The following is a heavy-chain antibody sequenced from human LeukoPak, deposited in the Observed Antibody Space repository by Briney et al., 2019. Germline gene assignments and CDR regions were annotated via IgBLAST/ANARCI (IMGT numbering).Heavy chain of an antibody. CDR2: IYYTGNT. J-gene: IGHJ5*02. CDR1: GVSISNRTYY. V-gene: IGHV4-39*01. Sequence: SETLSLTCTVSGVSISNRTYYWAWIRQPPGKGLEWIGSIYYTGNTNYNPSLKSRVTISVDTSKNQFSLKVTSVTAADTAVYYCARQGDTSSWYNWFDPWGQGTLVTVST. D-gene: IGHD6-13*01. CDR3: ARQGDTSSWYNWFDP.